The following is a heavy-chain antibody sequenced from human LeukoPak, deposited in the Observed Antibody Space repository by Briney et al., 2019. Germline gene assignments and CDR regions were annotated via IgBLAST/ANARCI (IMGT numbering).Heavy chain of an antibody. J-gene: IGHJ6*03. Sequence: ASVTVSCKVSGYTFTGYYMHWVRQAPGQGLEWMGWINPNSGGTSYAQKFQGRVTMTRDTSIRTAYMEVSRLRSDDTAVYYCVREEVTGTPYYYYYYMDVWGKGTTVTVSS. CDR3: VREEVTGTPYYYYYYMDV. CDR1: GYTFTGYY. D-gene: IGHD6-19*01. V-gene: IGHV1-2*02. CDR2: INPNSGGT.